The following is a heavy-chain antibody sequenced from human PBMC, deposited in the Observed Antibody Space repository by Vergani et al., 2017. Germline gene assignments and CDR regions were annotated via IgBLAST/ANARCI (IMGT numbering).Heavy chain of an antibody. CDR1: GFTFSSSE. CDR3: ARVYYDILTGCYETPFDY. J-gene: IGHJ4*02. CDR2: ISSSGSTI. V-gene: IGHV3-48*03. Sequence: EVQLVESGGGLLKPGGSLRLSCAASGFTFSSSEMNWVRQAPGKGLEWVSYISSSGSTIYYADSVKGRLTLSRDNATNSLYLQMNSLRAEDTAVYYCARVYYDILTGCYETPFDYWGQGTLVTVSS. D-gene: IGHD3-9*01.